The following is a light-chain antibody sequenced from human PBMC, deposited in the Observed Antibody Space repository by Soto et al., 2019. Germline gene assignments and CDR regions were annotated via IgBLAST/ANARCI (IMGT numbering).Light chain of an antibody. CDR3: QHYNNWPPWT. CDR1: QSVSSN. J-gene: IGKJ1*01. Sequence: EIVMTQSPATLSVFPGERATLSCRASQSVSSNLAWYQQKPGQAPRLLIYRASTRATGIPARFSGSGSGTEFTLPISSLQSEDFAVYYCQHYNNWPPWTFGQGTKVEIK. V-gene: IGKV3-15*01. CDR2: RAS.